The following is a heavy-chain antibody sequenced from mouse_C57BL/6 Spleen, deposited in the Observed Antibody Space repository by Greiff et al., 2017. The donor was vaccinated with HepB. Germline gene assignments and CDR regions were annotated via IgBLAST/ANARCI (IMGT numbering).Heavy chain of an antibody. D-gene: IGHD2-4*01. CDR3: AREGDYPSY. V-gene: IGHV1-59*01. CDR1: GYTFTSYW. J-gene: IGHJ2*01. Sequence: QVQLQQPGAELVRPGTSVKLSCKASGYTFTSYWMHWVKQRPGQGLEWIGVIDPSDSYTNYNQKFKGKATLTVDTSSSTAYMQLSSLTSEDSAVYYCAREGDYPSYWGQGTTLTVSS. CDR2: IDPSDSYT.